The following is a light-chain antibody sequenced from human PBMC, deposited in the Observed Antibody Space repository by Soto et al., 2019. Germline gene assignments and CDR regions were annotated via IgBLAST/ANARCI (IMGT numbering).Light chain of an antibody. CDR3: LQYNSFPRT. CDR2: GAS. V-gene: IGKV3-15*01. J-gene: IGKJ1*01. CDR1: QNIGIN. Sequence: EIVMTQSPATLSVFQGERAIISCRASQNIGINFAWYQQRLGQVPRLLIYGASTRASGVPDRFSGSGSGTDFTLTISSLQSEDYALYYCLQYNSFPRTFGQGTKVEL.